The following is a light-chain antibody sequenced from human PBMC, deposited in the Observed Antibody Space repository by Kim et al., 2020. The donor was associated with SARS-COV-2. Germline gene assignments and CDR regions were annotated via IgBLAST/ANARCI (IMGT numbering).Light chain of an antibody. V-gene: IGKV3-20*01. CDR3: QQYGVSPDT. CDR1: QSVKNYV. J-gene: IGKJ2*01. CDR2: CAS. Sequence: LSLGDSATLSFWASQSVKNYVLAWYQQKPGQAPRPLIYCASIRATGIPDRFSGSGSGTVFTLTISRLEPEVFAVYYCQQYGVSPDTFGQVTKLEI.